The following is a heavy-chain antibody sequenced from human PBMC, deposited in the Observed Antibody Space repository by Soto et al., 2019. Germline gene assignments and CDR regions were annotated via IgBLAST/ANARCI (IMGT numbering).Heavy chain of an antibody. J-gene: IGHJ4*02. CDR1: GFPFTRYS. Sequence: GSLIPSRAGPGFPFTRYSLNWVPQAPGKVLEWVSSISSTTNYIYYADSMKGRFTVSRDNAKNSVYLEMNSLSAEDTAVYYCARESEDLTSNFDYWGQGTLETVST. CDR2: ISSTTNYI. CDR3: ARESEDLTSNFDY. V-gene: IGHV3-21*01.